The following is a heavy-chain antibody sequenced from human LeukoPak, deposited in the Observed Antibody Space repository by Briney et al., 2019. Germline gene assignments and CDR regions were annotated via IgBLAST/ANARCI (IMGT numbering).Heavy chain of an antibody. Sequence: PSETLSLTCTVSGGSISSSSYYWGWIRQPPGKGLEWIGSIYYSGSTYYNPSLKSRVTISVDTSKNQFSLKLSSVTAADTAVYYCARGPAAAGFDYWGQGTLVTVSS. D-gene: IGHD6-13*01. CDR1: GGSISSSSYY. J-gene: IGHJ4*02. V-gene: IGHV4-39*07. CDR2: IYYSGST. CDR3: ARGPAAAGFDY.